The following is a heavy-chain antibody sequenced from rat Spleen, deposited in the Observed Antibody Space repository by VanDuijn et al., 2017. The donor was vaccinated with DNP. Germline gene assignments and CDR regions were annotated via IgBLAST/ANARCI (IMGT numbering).Heavy chain of an antibody. CDR3: ARPDY. J-gene: IGHJ2*01. CDR2: IDYDGSST. Sequence: EVQLVESGGGLVQPGRSLKLSCAASGFTFSDYNMAWVRQAPKKGLEWVATIDYDGSSTYYRDSVKGRFTISRDNAKSTLYLQIDSLRSEDTATYYCARPDYWGQGVMVTVSS. V-gene: IGHV5-7*01. CDR1: GFTFSDYN.